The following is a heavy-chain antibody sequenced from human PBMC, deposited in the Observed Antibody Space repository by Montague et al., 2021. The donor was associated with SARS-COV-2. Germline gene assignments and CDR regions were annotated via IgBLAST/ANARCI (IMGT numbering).Heavy chain of an antibody. CDR1: GFSLSTSGMC. V-gene: IGHV2-70*01. CDR2: IDWDDDK. CDR3: ARSYGTTVVTRPLAY. J-gene: IGHJ4*02. D-gene: IGHD4-23*01. Sequence: PALVTPTQTLTLTCTFSGFSLSTSGMCVSWIRQPPGKALEWLTLIDWDDDKYYSTSLKTRLTISKDTSKNQVVLTMTNMDPVDTATYYCARSYGTTVVTRPLAYWGRGTRATVP.